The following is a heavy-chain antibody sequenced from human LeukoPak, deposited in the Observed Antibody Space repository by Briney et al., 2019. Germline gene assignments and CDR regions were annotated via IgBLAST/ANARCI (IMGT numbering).Heavy chain of an antibody. CDR1: GYTFTSYG. CDR2: ISAYNGNT. D-gene: IGHD4-17*01. V-gene: IGHV1-18*01. J-gene: IGHJ4*02. Sequence: ASVKVSCKGTGYTFTSYGISWVRQAPGQGLEWMGWISAYNGNTNYAQKLQGRVTMTTDTSTSTAYMELRSLRSDDTAVYYCTRDYRRYGDYPFHWGQGTLVTVSS. CDR3: TRDYRRYGDYPFH.